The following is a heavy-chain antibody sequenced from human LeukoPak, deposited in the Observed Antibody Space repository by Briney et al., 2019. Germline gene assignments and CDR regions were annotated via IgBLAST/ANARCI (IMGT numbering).Heavy chain of an antibody. CDR1: GYTFTSYD. V-gene: IGHV1-8*01. D-gene: IGHD2-2*01. CDR2: MNPNSGNT. CDR3: ARRDQKYCSSTSCYDVVVAASNAFDI. J-gene: IGHJ3*02. Sequence: ASVKVSCKASGYTFTSYDINWVRQATGQGLEWMGWMNPNSGNTGYAQKFQGRVTMTRNTSISTAYMELSSLRSEDTAVYYCARRDQKYCSSTSCYDVVVAASNAFDIWGQGTMVTVSS.